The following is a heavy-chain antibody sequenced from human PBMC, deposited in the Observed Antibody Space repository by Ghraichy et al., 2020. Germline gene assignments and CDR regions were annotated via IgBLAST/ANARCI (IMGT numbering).Heavy chain of an antibody. D-gene: IGHD1-7*01. Sequence: SETLSLTCTVSGGSISSYYWSWIRQPPGKGLEWIGYIYYSGSTNYNPSLKSRVTISVDTSKNQFSLKLSPVTAADTAVYYCARGWVELRYYYYYYMDVWGKGTTVTVSS. V-gene: IGHV4-59*01. CDR2: IYYSGST. CDR3: ARGWVELRYYYYYYMDV. CDR1: GGSISSYY. J-gene: IGHJ6*03.